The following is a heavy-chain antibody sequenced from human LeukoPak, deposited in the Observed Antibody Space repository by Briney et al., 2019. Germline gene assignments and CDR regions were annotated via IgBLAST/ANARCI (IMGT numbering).Heavy chain of an antibody. J-gene: IGHJ4*02. CDR1: GDSFSSVTDY. Sequence: LETLSLTCTVSGDSFSSVTDYWAWIRQPPGKGLEWIGSIYYSGSTYYNPSLKSRVTISVDTSKNQFSLKLSSVTAADTAVYYCAREAAAGNFDYWGQGTLVTVSS. CDR2: IYYSGST. CDR3: AREAAAGNFDY. D-gene: IGHD6-13*01. V-gene: IGHV4-39*07.